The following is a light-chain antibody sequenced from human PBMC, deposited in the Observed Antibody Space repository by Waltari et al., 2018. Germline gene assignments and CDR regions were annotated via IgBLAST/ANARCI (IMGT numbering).Light chain of an antibody. Sequence: ESVLTQTPGTLSLSQGERATVSCRASQSVSSIYLAWYQQKPGQAPRLLIYGASSRATGIPDRFSGSGAGTDFTLTISRLEPEDFAVYYCQHYGSSWWTFGQGTKVEIK. J-gene: IGKJ1*01. CDR2: GAS. CDR3: QHYGSSWWT. CDR1: QSVSSIY. V-gene: IGKV3-20*01.